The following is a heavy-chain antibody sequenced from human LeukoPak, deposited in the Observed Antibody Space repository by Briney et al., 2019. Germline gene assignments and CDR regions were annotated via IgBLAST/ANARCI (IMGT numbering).Heavy chain of an antibody. V-gene: IGHV1-2*06. CDR1: GYTFTGYY. J-gene: IGHJ4*02. CDR3: ARGLCFGEYYFDY. D-gene: IGHD3-10*01. Sequence: GASVKVSCKASGYTFTGYYMHWVRQAPGQGLEWMGRINPNSGGTNYAQKFQGRVTMTRDTSISTAYMELSRLRSDDTAVYYCARGLCFGEYYFDYWGQGPLVTVSS. CDR2: INPNSGGT.